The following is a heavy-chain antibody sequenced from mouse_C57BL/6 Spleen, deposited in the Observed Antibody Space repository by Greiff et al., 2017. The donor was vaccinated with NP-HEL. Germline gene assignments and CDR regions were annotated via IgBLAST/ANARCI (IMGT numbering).Heavy chain of an antibody. J-gene: IGHJ1*03. D-gene: IGHD1-1*01. CDR2: IYPGDGDT. CDR1: GYAFSSSW. CDR3: ARSPYYGSSYGWYFDV. Sequence: VKLMESGPELVKPGASVKISCKASGYAFSSSWMNWVKQRPGKGLEWIGRIYPGDGDTNYNGKFKGKATLTADKSSSTAYMQLSSLTSEDSAVYFCARSPYYGSSYGWYFDVWGTGTTVTVSS. V-gene: IGHV1-82*01.